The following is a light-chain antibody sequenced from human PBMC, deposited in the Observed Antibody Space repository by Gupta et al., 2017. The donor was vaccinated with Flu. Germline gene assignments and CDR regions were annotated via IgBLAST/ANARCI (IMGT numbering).Light chain of an antibody. Sequence: RAITIPCTGTSSDVGGYNYVSWYQQHPGKAPKLIIYEVSNRPSGVSNRFSGSKSGNTASLTISGLQAEDEADYYCCSYTSSNTLLFGGGTKLTVL. V-gene: IGLV2-14*01. J-gene: IGLJ3*02. CDR2: EVS. CDR1: SSDVGGYNY. CDR3: CSYTSSNTLL.